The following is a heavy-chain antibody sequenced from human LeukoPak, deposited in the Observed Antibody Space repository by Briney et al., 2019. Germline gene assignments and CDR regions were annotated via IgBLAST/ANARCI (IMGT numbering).Heavy chain of an antibody. J-gene: IGHJ3*02. CDR2: ISSSSSYI. CDR3: ARVGERGMATIFTRSGTHDDAFDI. D-gene: IGHD5-24*01. CDR1: GFTFSSYS. V-gene: IGHV3-21*01. Sequence: GGSLRLSCAASGFTFSSYSMNWVRQAPGRGLEWVSSISSSSSYIYYADSVKGRFTISRDNSKNTLYLQMNSLRAEDTAVYYCARVGERGMATIFTRSGTHDDAFDIWGQGTMVTVSS.